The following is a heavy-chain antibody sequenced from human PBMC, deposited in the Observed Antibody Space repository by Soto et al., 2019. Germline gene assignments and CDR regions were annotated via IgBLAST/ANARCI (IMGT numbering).Heavy chain of an antibody. Sequence: EVQLVESGGGLVQPGGSLRLSCAGSGFTFSNYWMHWVRQAPGKGLEWVSRIDHDGPTDYADSVRGRFTISRDNAENSLYLQITSLRPEDTAVYYCVSDGHGAYWGQGTLVPVSS. V-gene: IGHV3-74*01. D-gene: IGHD4-17*01. J-gene: IGHJ4*02. CDR2: IDHDGPT. CDR3: VSDGHGAY. CDR1: GFTFSNYW.